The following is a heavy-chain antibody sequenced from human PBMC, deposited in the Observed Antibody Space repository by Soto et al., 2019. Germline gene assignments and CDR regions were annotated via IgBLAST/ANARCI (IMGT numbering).Heavy chain of an antibody. CDR3: ARHKRDLRFLEWSYYFDY. CDR1: GFTFSSYA. D-gene: IGHD3-3*01. CDR2: ISYDGSNK. J-gene: IGHJ4*02. Sequence: QVQLVESGGGVVQPGRSLRLSCAASGFTFSSYAMHWVRQAPGKGLEWVAVISYDGSNKYYADSVKGRFTISRDNSKNPLYLQMNILRAEDTAVYYCARHKRDLRFLEWSYYFDYWGQGTLVTVSS. V-gene: IGHV3-30-3*01.